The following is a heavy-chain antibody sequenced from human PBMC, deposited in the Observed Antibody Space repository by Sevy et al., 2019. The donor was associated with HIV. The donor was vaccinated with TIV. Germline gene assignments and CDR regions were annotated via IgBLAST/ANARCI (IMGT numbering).Heavy chain of an antibody. J-gene: IGHJ6*03. V-gene: IGHV1-69*13. D-gene: IGHD3-10*01. CDR2: IIPIFGTA. CDR3: ARDGLVRGSGYMDV. CDR1: GGTFSSYA. Sequence: ASVKVSCKASGGTFSSYAISWVRQAPGQGLEWMGRIIPIFGTANYAQKFQGRVTITADESTSTAYMERGSLRSEDTAVYYCARDGLVRGSGYMDVWGKGTTVTVSS.